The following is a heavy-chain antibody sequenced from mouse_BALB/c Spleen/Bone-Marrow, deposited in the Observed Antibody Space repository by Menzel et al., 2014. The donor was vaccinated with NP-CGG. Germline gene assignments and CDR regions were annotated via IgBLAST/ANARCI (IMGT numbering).Heavy chain of an antibody. Sequence: QVQLKESGPGLVAPSQSLSITCTVSGFSLTSYGVHWVRQPPGKGLEWLGIIWAGGSTNYNSALMSRLSISKDNSKSQVFLKMNSLQTDDTAMYFCAIAYFGNYNYYFDYWGQGTPLTVSS. CDR3: AIAYFGNYNYYFDY. CDR1: GFSLTSYG. D-gene: IGHD2-10*01. J-gene: IGHJ2*01. V-gene: IGHV2-9*02. CDR2: IWAGGST.